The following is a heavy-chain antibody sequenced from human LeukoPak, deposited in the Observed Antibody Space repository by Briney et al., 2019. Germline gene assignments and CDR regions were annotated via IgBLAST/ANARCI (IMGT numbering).Heavy chain of an antibody. CDR2: IKQDGSAK. CDR3: AKEGDWTHEY. Sequence: GGSLRLSCAASGFGFSTNWMDWIRQAPGKGLEWVANIKQDGSAKHYVDSVRGRFTISRDNAKDSLYLQMNSLTVEDTAVYYCAKEGDWTHEYWGQGTLVTVSS. CDR1: GFGFSTNW. V-gene: IGHV3-7*03. D-gene: IGHD2-21*02. J-gene: IGHJ4*02.